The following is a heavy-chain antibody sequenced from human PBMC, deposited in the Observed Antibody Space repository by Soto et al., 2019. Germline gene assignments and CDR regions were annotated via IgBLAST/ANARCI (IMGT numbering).Heavy chain of an antibody. CDR3: ARLTTVTSFDY. D-gene: IGHD4-17*01. CDR2: IYYSGIT. CDR1: GGSISSSSYY. V-gene: IGHV4-39*01. Sequence: QLQLQESGPGLVKPSETLSLTCTVSGGSISSSSYYWGWIRQPPGKGLEWIGSIYYSGITYYNPSLKSRVTISVDTSKNQFSLKLSSVTAADTAVYYCARLTTVTSFDYWGQGTLVTVSS. J-gene: IGHJ4*02.